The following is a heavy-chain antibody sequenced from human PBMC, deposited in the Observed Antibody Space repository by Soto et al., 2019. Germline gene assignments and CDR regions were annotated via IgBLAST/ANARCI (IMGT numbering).Heavy chain of an antibody. CDR1: GFTFSSYA. D-gene: IGHD4-17*01. V-gene: IGHV3-23*01. CDR3: AKDEGDYGDPSAIDY. J-gene: IGHJ4*02. Sequence: EVQLLESGGGLVQPGGSLRLSCAASGFTFSSYAMSWVRQAPGKGLEWVSAISGSGGSTYYADSVKGRFTISRDNSKNTLYLQMNSLRAEDTAVYCCAKDEGDYGDPSAIDYWGQGTLVTVSS. CDR2: ISGSGGST.